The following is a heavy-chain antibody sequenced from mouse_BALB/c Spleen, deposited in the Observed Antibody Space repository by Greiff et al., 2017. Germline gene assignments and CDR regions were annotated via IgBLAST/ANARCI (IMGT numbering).Heavy chain of an antibody. Sequence: VKLMESGPGLVQPSQSLSITCTVSGFSLTSYGVHWVRQSPGKGLEWLGVIWSGGSTDYNAAFISRLSISKDNSKSQVFFIMNSLQANDTAIYYCARKTPSTLYYAMDYWGQGTSVTVSS. J-gene: IGHJ4*01. CDR2: IWSGGST. V-gene: IGHV2-2*02. CDR1: GFSLTSYG. CDR3: ARKTPSTLYYAMDY. D-gene: IGHD1-1*01.